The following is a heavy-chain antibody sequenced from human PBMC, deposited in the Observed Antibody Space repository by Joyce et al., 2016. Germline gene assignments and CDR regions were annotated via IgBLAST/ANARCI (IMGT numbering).Heavy chain of an antibody. CDR2: IIPIFGTS. V-gene: IGHV1-69*01. Sequence: QVQLVQSGAEVRNPGSSVKVSCKASGGTFSSYAIHWVRQAPGQGLEWMGGIIPIFGTSNYAQEFDGRVTIIADDSTSAAYMELRSLRSEDTAIYFCASPPRGAGDAFEIWGQGTMVTVSS. CDR3: ASPPRGAGDAFEI. J-gene: IGHJ3*02. D-gene: IGHD3-10*01. CDR1: GGTFSSYA.